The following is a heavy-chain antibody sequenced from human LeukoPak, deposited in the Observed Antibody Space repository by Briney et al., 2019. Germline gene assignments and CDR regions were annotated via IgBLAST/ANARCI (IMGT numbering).Heavy chain of an antibody. Sequence: GGSLRLSCAASGFTFSSSEMNWVRQAPGKGLEWVPYISRSGSSTYYPDSVKGRFTISRDNDKNSLSLQMNSLRAEDTAVYYCARGSQPGPSYFDLWGRGTLVTVSS. V-gene: IGHV3-48*03. CDR2: ISRSGSST. CDR3: ARGSQPGPSYFDL. CDR1: GFTFSSSE. D-gene: IGHD1-14*01. J-gene: IGHJ2*01.